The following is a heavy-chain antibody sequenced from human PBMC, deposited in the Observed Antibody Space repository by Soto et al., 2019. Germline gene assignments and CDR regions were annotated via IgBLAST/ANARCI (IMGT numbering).Heavy chain of an antibody. CDR1: GGSISSYY. Sequence: SETLSLTCTVSGGSISSYYWSWIRQPPGKGLEWIGYIYYSGSTNYNPSLKSRVTISVDTSKNQFSLKLSSVTAADTAVYYCARGPPPPRVAVAGTGAFDIWGQGTMVTVSS. CDR2: IYYSGST. V-gene: IGHV4-59*01. D-gene: IGHD6-19*01. J-gene: IGHJ3*02. CDR3: ARGPPPPRVAVAGTGAFDI.